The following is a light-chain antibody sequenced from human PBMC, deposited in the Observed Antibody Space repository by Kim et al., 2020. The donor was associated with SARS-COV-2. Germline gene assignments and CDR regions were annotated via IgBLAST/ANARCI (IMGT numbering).Light chain of an antibody. J-gene: IGLJ3*02. V-gene: IGLV3-19*01. CDR3: NSRDSSGNHYWV. CDR2: GKN. Sequence: SSELTQDPAVSVALGQTVRITCQGDSLRSYYASWYQQKPGQAPVLVIYGKNNRPSGIPDRFSGSSSGNPASLTITGAPAEDEADYYCNSRDSSGNHYWVF. CDR1: SLRSYY.